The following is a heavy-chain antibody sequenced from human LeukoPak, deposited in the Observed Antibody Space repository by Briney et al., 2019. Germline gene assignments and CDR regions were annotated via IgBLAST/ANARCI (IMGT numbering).Heavy chain of an antibody. J-gene: IGHJ4*02. Sequence: PGGSLGLSCAASGFTVSSNYMSWVRQAPGKGLEWVSVIYSGGSTYYADSVKGRFTISRDNSKNTLYLQMNSLRAEDTAVYYCAGHVRPYSSTWYLDYWAQGILVTVSS. CDR1: GFTVSSNY. V-gene: IGHV3-53*01. D-gene: IGHD6-13*01. CDR3: AGHVRPYSSTWYLDY. CDR2: IYSGGST.